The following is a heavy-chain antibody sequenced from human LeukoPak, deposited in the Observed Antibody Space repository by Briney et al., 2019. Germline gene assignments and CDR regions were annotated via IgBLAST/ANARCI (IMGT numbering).Heavy chain of an antibody. Sequence: SETLSLTCAVYGGSFSGYYWSWIRQPPGKGLEWIGEINHSGSTNYNPSLKSRVTISVDTSKNQSSLKLSSVPAADTAVYYCARGDIYYGSGSYYKGRWFDPWGQGTLVTVSS. D-gene: IGHD3-10*01. J-gene: IGHJ5*02. CDR1: GGSFSGYY. V-gene: IGHV4-34*01. CDR3: ARGDIYYGSGSYYKGRWFDP. CDR2: INHSGST.